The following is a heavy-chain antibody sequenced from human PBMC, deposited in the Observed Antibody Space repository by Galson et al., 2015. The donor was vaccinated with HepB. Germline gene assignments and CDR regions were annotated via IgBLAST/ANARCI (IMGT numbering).Heavy chain of an antibody. CDR2: IDWDDDK. Sequence: PALVKPTQTLTLTCTFSGFSLSTSGVGVGWIRQPPGKALEWLALIDWDDDKYYSTSLKTRLTISKDTSKNQVVLTMTNMDPVDTATYYCAREHDYGGNSEGDLFDPWGQGTLVTVSS. CDR3: AREHDYGGNSEGDLFDP. CDR1: GFSLSTSGVG. J-gene: IGHJ5*02. V-gene: IGHV2-70*01. D-gene: IGHD4-23*01.